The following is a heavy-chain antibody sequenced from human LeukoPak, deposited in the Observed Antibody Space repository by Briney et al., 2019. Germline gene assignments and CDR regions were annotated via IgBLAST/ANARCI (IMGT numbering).Heavy chain of an antibody. CDR1: GGSISSYY. D-gene: IGHD6-19*01. Sequence: SETLSLTCTVSGGSISSYYWSWIRQPPGKGLEWIGYIYYSGSTNYNPSLKSRITISVDTSKNQFSLNLTSVTAADTAVYYCARGRPVVGTLDYWGQGTLVTVSS. V-gene: IGHV4-59*01. CDR2: IYYSGST. CDR3: ARGRPVVGTLDY. J-gene: IGHJ4*02.